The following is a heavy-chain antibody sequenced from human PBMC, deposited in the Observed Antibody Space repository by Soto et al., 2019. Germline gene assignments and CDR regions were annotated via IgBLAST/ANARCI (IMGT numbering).Heavy chain of an antibody. CDR1: GDSISSGDNY. CDR3: ARGAYSDSSSYFDY. CDR2: IYYSGTT. J-gene: IGHJ4*02. V-gene: IGHV4-30-4*01. D-gene: IGHD6-6*01. Sequence: QVQLQESGPGLVKPSQTLSLTCTVSGDSISSGDNYWSWIRQPPGKGLEWIGYIYYSGTTYSRPSLQSRVTISVDTSKNQFSLKLNSVTAADTAVYYCARGAYSDSSSYFDYWGQGPLVPVSS.